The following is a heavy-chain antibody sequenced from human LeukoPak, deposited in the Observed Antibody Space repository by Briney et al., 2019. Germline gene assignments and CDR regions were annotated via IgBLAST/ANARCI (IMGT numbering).Heavy chain of an antibody. CDR1: GGSIGSGSYY. J-gene: IGHJ4*02. V-gene: IGHV4-61*02. Sequence: SQTLSLTCTVSGGSIGSGSYYWSWIRQPAGKGLEWIGRIYTCGSTNYNPSLKSRVTISLDTSKNQFSLKLSSVTAADTAVYYCARGLYRGYSYGYFDYWGQGTLVTVSS. CDR2: IYTCGST. D-gene: IGHD5-18*01. CDR3: ARGLYRGYSYGYFDY.